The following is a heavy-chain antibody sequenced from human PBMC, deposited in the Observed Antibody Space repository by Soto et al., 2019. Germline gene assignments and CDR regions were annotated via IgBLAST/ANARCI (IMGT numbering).Heavy chain of an antibody. CDR1: GGSVNSDDYY. D-gene: IGHD6-6*01. Sequence: QVHLQESGPGQVKPSETLSLICTVSGGSVNSDDYYWSWIRQPPGRGLEWIGHIYYTGSTKYNPSLKSRVTLSVDTSRNQFSLKLSSVTAADTALYYCAREFSNSPEAFDSWGQGSLVTVSS. V-gene: IGHV4-61*08. CDR2: IYYTGST. J-gene: IGHJ4*02. CDR3: AREFSNSPEAFDS.